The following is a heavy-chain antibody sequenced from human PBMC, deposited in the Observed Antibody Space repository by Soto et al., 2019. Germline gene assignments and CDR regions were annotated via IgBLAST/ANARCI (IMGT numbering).Heavy chain of an antibody. CDR1: GFTFSRYC. D-gene: IGHD1-7*01. Sequence: PGGSLRLSCAASGFTFSRYCMSWVRQAPGKGLEWVANIKQDGSEKYYVDSVKGRFTISRDNAKNSLYLQMNSLRAEDTAVYYCARAPLMVTGTTRDYYYYYYMDVWGKGTTVTVSS. V-gene: IGHV3-7*01. CDR2: IKQDGSEK. CDR3: ARAPLMVTGTTRDYYYYYYMDV. J-gene: IGHJ6*03.